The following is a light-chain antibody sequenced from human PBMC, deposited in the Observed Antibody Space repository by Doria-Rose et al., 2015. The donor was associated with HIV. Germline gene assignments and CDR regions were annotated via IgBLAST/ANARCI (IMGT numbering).Light chain of an antibody. Sequence: TQSPCTLSLSPGERATLSCRASQSFSSTYLAWYQQKPGQAPSLLIYDGSTRATGIPDRFSASGSGTDFTLTINRLEPEDFALYYCHLYGTSWTFGQGTKVEI. J-gene: IGKJ1*01. CDR1: QSFSSTY. CDR2: DGS. V-gene: IGKV3-20*01. CDR3: HLYGTSWT.